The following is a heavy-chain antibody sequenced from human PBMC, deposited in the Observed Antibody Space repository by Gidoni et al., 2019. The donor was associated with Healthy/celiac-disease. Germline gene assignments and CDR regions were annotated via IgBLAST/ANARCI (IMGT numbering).Heavy chain of an antibody. D-gene: IGHD2-15*01. CDR3: AKLLDIVVVVAAIVDY. Sequence: EVQLLESGGGLVQPGGSLRLSCAASGFTFSRYAMSWVRQAPGKGLEWVSAISGSGGSTYYADSVKGRFTISRDNSKNTLYLQMNSLRAEDTAVYYCAKLLDIVVVVAAIVDYWGQGTLVTVSS. CDR2: ISGSGGST. CDR1: GFTFSRYA. J-gene: IGHJ4*02. V-gene: IGHV3-23*01.